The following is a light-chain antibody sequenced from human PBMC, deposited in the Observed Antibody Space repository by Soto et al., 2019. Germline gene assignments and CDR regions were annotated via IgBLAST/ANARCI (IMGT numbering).Light chain of an antibody. CDR2: EVT. V-gene: IGLV2-8*01. Sequence: QSALTQPPSASGSPGQSVTISCTGTRSDVGAYNYVSWYQQHPGKAPKLIIYEVTKRPSGVPDRLSGSKSGNTASLTVSGLQAGDEADYYCSSYAGTSMVFGGGTKLTVL. CDR1: RSDVGAYNY. J-gene: IGLJ2*01. CDR3: SSYAGTSMV.